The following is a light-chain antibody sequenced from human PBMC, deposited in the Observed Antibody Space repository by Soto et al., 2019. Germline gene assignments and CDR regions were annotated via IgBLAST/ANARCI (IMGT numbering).Light chain of an antibody. CDR3: LQHNKFPRT. Sequence: DIQMTQSPSSLSASVGDRVTIFCRASQGITNDLAWYQQRPGKAPRRLIYAASSLESGVPSRFSGSGSGTEFTVTISSLQPEDFATYYCLQHNKFPRTFGQGTKVEIK. J-gene: IGKJ1*01. CDR2: AAS. CDR1: QGITND. V-gene: IGKV1-17*01.